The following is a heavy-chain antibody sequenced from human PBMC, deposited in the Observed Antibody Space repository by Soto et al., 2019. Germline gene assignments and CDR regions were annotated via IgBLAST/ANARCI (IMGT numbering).Heavy chain of an antibody. CDR3: ARERGCSSSTSCYIFWFDP. CDR1: GGSVSSGSYY. Sequence: PSETLSLTCTVSGGSVSSGSYYWSWIRQPPGKGLEWIGYIYYSGSTNYNPSLKSRVTISVDTSKNQFSLKLSSVTAADTAVYYCARERGCSSSTSCYIFWFDPWGQGTLVTVSS. D-gene: IGHD2-2*02. V-gene: IGHV4-61*01. J-gene: IGHJ5*02. CDR2: IYYSGST.